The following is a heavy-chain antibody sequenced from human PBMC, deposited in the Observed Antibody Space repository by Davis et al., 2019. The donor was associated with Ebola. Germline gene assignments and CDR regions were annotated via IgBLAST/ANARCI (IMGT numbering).Heavy chain of an antibody. CDR3: ARAYYDILTGYYSRWFDP. J-gene: IGHJ5*02. CDR2: INPNSGGT. V-gene: IGHV1-2*04. Sequence: AASVKVSCKASGYTFTGYYMHWVRQAPGQGLEWMGWINPNSGGTNYAQKFPGWVTMTRDTSISPAYMELSRLRSDDTAVYYCARAYYDILTGYYSRWFDPWGQGTLVTVSS. CDR1: GYTFTGYY. D-gene: IGHD3-9*01.